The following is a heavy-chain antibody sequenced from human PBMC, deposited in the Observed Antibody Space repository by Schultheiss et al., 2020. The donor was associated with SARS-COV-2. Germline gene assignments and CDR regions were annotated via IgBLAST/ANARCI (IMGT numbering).Heavy chain of an antibody. J-gene: IGHJ4*02. Sequence: SETLSLTCAVSGGSISSGNWWSWVRQPPGKGLEWIGEIYHSGSTNYNPSLKSRVTISVDTSKNQFSLKLTSVTAADTAVYYCARRRSDGNWYLDTWGQGTLVTVSS. CDR3: ARRRSDGNWYLDT. V-gene: IGHV4-4*02. CDR1: GGSISSGNW. CDR2: IYHSGST. D-gene: IGHD4-23*01.